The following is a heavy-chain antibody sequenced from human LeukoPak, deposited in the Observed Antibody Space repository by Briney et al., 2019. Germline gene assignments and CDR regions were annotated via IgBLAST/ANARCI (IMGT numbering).Heavy chain of an antibody. D-gene: IGHD1-26*01. Sequence: QPGGSLRLSCAASGFTFSSYAMSWVRQAPGKGLEWVSAISGSGGSTYYADSVKGRFTISRDNSKNTLSLQMNSLRAEDTAVYYCAKDGARHLKIVGATHFDYWGQGTLVTVSS. J-gene: IGHJ4*02. CDR3: AKDGARHLKIVGATHFDY. CDR2: ISGSGGST. V-gene: IGHV3-23*01. CDR1: GFTFSSYA.